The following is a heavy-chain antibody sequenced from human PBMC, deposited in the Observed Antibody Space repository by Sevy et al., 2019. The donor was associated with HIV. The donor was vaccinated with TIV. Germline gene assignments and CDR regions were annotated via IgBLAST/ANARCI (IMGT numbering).Heavy chain of an antibody. D-gene: IGHD4-17*01. CDR1: GFTFSTYS. CDR3: ARDERTYGDYDYFDY. Sequence: GGSLRLSCAASGFTFSTYSMNWVRQAPGKGLEWVSYISSSSRTIFYADSVKGRFTISRDNAKKSLYLQMDSLTAEDTAVYYCARDERTYGDYDYFDYWGRGTLVTVSS. V-gene: IGHV3-48*01. CDR2: ISSSSRTI. J-gene: IGHJ4*02.